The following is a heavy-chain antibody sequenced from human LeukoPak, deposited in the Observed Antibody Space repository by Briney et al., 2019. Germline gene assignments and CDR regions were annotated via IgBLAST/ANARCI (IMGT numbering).Heavy chain of an antibody. CDR2: ISYSGST. CDR1: GYSISSGYY. Sequence: SETLSLTCTVSGYSISSGYYWGWIRQPPGKGLEWIGSISYSGSTYYNSSLKSRVTISVQMSKNQFSLKVNSVTAADTAVYYCARWEDGGYWGQGTLVTVSS. D-gene: IGHD1-26*01. J-gene: IGHJ4*02. CDR3: ARWEDGGY. V-gene: IGHV4-38-2*02.